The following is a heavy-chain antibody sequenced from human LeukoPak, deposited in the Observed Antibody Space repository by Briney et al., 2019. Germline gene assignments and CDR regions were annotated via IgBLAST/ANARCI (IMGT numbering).Heavy chain of an antibody. J-gene: IGHJ4*02. CDR3: ARDLLGYSSGWSPFDY. V-gene: IGHV4-59*01. Sequence: SETLSLTCAVYGGSFSGYYWSWIRQPPGKGLEWIGYIYYSGSTNYNPSLKSRVTISVDTSKNQFSLKLSSVTAADTAVYYCARDLLGYSSGWSPFDYWGQGTLVTVSS. D-gene: IGHD6-19*01. CDR1: GGSFSGYY. CDR2: IYYSGST.